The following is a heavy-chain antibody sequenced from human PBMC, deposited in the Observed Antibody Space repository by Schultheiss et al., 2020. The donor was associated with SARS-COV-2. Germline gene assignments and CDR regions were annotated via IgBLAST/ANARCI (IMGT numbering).Heavy chain of an antibody. CDR2: IYYGGST. V-gene: IGHV4-39*07. Sequence: SETLSLTCTVSGGSISNSHYYWGWIRQPPGKGLEWIGTIYYGGSTYYNPSLKSRVTISVDTSKNQFSLKLSSVTAADTAVYYCARGDMVNFDYWGQGTLVTVSS. CDR3: ARGDMVNFDY. J-gene: IGHJ4*02. CDR1: GGSISNSHYY. D-gene: IGHD2-21*02.